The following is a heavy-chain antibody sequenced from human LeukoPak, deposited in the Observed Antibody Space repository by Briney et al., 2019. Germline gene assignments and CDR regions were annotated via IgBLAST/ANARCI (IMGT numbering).Heavy chain of an antibody. V-gene: IGHV1-2*02. CDR3: ARDWNWGSSDAFDI. Sequence: ASVKVSCKASGYTFTGYYMHWVRQAPGQGLEWMGWINPNSGGTNYAQKFQGRVTMTRDTSTTTVYMELSGLRSEDTAVYYCARDWNWGSSDAFDIWGQGTMVTVSS. J-gene: IGHJ3*02. CDR1: GYTFTGYY. D-gene: IGHD7-27*01. CDR2: INPNSGGT.